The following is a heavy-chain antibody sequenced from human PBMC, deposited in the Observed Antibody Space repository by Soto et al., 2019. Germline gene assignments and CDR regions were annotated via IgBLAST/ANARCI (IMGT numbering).Heavy chain of an antibody. J-gene: IGHJ5*02. Sequence: GGSLRLSCAASGFTFSSYGMHWVRQAPGKGLERVAVIWYDGSNKYYADSVKGRFTFSRDNSKNTLYLQMNSLRAEDTAVYYCARDQAITIFGVVPDNWFDPWGQGTLVTVSS. D-gene: IGHD3-3*01. CDR3: ARDQAITIFGVVPDNWFDP. CDR1: GFTFSSYG. V-gene: IGHV3-33*01. CDR2: IWYDGSNK.